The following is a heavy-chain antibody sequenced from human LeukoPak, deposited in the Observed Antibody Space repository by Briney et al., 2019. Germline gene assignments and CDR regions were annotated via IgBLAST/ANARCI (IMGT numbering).Heavy chain of an antibody. V-gene: IGHV3-23*01. CDR1: GFTFSSYA. Sequence: GGSLRLSCAASGFTFSSYAMSWVRQSPGKGLQWVSAISGSGGSTYYADSVKGRFTISRDNSKFTLYLQMKSLRAEDTAVYYCAKDTAMVWTSDYWGQGTLVTVSS. D-gene: IGHD5-18*01. CDR2: ISGSGGST. J-gene: IGHJ4*02. CDR3: AKDTAMVWTSDY.